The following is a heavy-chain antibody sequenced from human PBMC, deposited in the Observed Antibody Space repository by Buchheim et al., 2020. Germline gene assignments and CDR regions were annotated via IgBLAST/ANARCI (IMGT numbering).Heavy chain of an antibody. CDR2: IWYDGSNK. CDR3: ARDWGGYAFDY. V-gene: IGHV3-33*01. Sequence: QVQLVESGGGVVQPGRSLRLSCAASGFTFSSYGMHWVRQAPGKGLEWVAVIWYDGSNKYYADSVKGRFTIYSDNSKNTPYLQMNSLRAEDTAVYYCARDWGGYAFDYWGQGTL. CDR1: GFTFSSYG. D-gene: IGHD5-12*01. J-gene: IGHJ4*02.